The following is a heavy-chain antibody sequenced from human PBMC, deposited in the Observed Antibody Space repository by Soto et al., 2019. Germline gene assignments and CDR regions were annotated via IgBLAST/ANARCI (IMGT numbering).Heavy chain of an antibody. V-gene: IGHV1-69*13. D-gene: IGHD1-7*01. CDR2: IIPIFGTA. CDR3: ASTHRVPQSWLELRGYYFDY. CDR1: GGTFSSYA. Sequence: SVKVSCKASGGTFSSYAISWVRQAPGQGLEWMGGIIPIFGTANYAQKFQGRVTITADESTSTAYMELSSLRSEDTAVYYCASTHRVPQSWLELRGYYFDYWGQGTLVTVSS. J-gene: IGHJ4*02.